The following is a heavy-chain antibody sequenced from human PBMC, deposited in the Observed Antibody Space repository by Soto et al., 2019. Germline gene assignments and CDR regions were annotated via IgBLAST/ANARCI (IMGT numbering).Heavy chain of an antibody. CDR2: ISAYNGNT. D-gene: IGHD2-15*01. Sequence: ASVKVSFKASGYTFTTYGISWVRQAPGQGLEWMGWISAYNGNTNYAQKVQDRLTMTTDTSTSTAHMELRSLRSDDTAVYYCVRSVVASTGNWFDPWGQGTLVTVSS. J-gene: IGHJ5*02. CDR3: VRSVVASTGNWFDP. V-gene: IGHV1-18*01. CDR1: GYTFTTYG.